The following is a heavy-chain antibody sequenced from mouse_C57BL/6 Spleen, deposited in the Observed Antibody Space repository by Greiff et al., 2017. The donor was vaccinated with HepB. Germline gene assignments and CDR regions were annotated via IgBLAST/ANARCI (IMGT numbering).Heavy chain of an antibody. D-gene: IGHD1-1*01. CDR1: GFSFNTYA. J-gene: IGHJ3*01. Sequence: VQLKESGGGLVQPKGSLKLSCAASGFSFNTYAMNWVRQAPGKGLEWVARIRSKSNNYATYYADSVKDRFTISRDDSESMLYLQMNNLKTEDTAMYYCVRLDGSSYIAYWGQGTLVTVSA. V-gene: IGHV10-1*01. CDR2: IRSKSNNYAT. CDR3: VRLDGSSYIAY.